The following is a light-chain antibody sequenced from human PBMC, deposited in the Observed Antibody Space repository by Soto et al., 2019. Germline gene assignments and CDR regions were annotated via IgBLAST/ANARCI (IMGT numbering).Light chain of an antibody. CDR1: SRDVGAYNL. CDR2: EVR. J-gene: IGLJ1*01. Sequence: QPALTQPGSVSGSPGQSITISCSGTSRDVGAYNLVSWYQQRPGKAPKLLIYEVRNRPSGLSYRFSGSKSGNTASLTISSLLPEDEADYFCSSSASNYNYVFGTGTKVTVL. CDR3: SSSASNYNYV. V-gene: IGLV2-14*01.